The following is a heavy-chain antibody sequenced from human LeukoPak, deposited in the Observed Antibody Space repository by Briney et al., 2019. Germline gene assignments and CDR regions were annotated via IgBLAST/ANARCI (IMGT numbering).Heavy chain of an antibody. Sequence: PSETLSLTCTVSGGSISSSSYYWGWIRQPPGKGLEWVSAISGSGGSTYYADSVKGRFTISRDNSKNTLYLQMNSLRAEDTAVYYCAKDRRATIPVAFDIWGQGTMVTVSS. D-gene: IGHD5-24*01. CDR1: GGSISSSSYY. CDR2: ISGSGGST. CDR3: AKDRRATIPVAFDI. J-gene: IGHJ3*02. V-gene: IGHV3-23*01.